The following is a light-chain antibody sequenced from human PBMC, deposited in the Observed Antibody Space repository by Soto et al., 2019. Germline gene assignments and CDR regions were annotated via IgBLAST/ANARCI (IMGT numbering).Light chain of an antibody. J-gene: IGKJ1*01. CDR3: QQYHRYST. CDR2: AVS. CDR1: QSINAW. Sequence: DIQITQPPSTNSASVGDTITLPSRASQSINAWLGWYQQKAGKAPKLLIYAVSTLGAGVTSRFSGSASGTEFTITISSLEYDDFANYYCQQYHRYSTFGQGTTVDIK. V-gene: IGKV1-5*01.